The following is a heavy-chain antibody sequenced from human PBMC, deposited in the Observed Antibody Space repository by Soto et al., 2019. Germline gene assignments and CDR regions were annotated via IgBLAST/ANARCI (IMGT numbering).Heavy chain of an antibody. Sequence: SETLSLTCTVSGGSSSSYYGSWIRQPPGKGLEWIGYIYYSGSTNYNPSLKSRVTISVDTSKNQFSLKLSSVTAADTAVYYCARLGASGDYEGYSFDSWGQGPLVT. CDR3: ARLGASGDYEGYSFDS. J-gene: IGHJ4*02. V-gene: IGHV4-59*08. CDR2: IYYSGST. CDR1: GGSSSSYY. D-gene: IGHD4-17*01.